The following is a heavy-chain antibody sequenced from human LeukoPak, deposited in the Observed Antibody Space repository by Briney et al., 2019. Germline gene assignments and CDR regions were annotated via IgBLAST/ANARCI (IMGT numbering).Heavy chain of an antibody. J-gene: IGHJ4*02. V-gene: IGHV3-7*01. CDR3: TTVSLVAWGLGN. D-gene: IGHD3-16*01. CDR1: GFTFNRYW. Sequence: PGGSLRLSCAASGFTFNRYWMTWVRQAPGMGLEWVANINQDTSGKNYVDSVKGRFTISRDNAKNSLYLQMNSLRAEDTAVYYCTTVSLVAWGLGNWGQGTPVTVSS. CDR2: INQDTSGK.